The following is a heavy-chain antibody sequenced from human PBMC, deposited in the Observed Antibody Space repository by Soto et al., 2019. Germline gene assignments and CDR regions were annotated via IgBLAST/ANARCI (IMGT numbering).Heavy chain of an antibody. V-gene: IGHV4-4*02. CDR3: ARKEYSGYDYYFDY. CDR2: IYHSGST. D-gene: IGHD5-12*01. J-gene: IGHJ4*02. CDR1: GGSISSGNW. Sequence: SETLSLTCAVSGGSISSGNWWSLVRQPPGKGLEWIGEIYHSGSTNYNPSLKSRVTISVDKSKNQFSLKLSSVTAADSAVYYCARKEYSGYDYYFDYWGQGTLVTVSS.